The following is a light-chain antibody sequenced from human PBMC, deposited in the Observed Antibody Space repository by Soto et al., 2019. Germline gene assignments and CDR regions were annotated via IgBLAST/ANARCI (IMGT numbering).Light chain of an antibody. CDR2: NND. Sequence: QAVVTQPPSASGTPGQRVTISCSGSSSNIGSNTVNWYQQLPGTAPKLLMYNNDQRPSGVPDRFSGSKSDTSASLAISGLQSADEADYYCAAWDDSLTAVLFGGGTKLTVL. V-gene: IGLV1-44*01. J-gene: IGLJ3*02. CDR1: SSNIGSNT. CDR3: AAWDDSLTAVL.